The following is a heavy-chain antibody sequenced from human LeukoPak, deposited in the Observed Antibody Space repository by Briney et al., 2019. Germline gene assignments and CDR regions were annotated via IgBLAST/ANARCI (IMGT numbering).Heavy chain of an antibody. J-gene: IGHJ5*02. D-gene: IGHD6-19*01. V-gene: IGHV1-2*06. CDR1: GYTFTGYY. Sequence: GGSLRLSCAASGYTFTGYYVHWVRQAPGQGLEWMGRINPNSGGTNYAQKFQGRVTMTRDTSISTAYMELSRLRSDDTAVYYCATTGGLGLTWGQGTLVTVSS. CDR2: INPNSGGT. CDR3: ATTGGLGLT.